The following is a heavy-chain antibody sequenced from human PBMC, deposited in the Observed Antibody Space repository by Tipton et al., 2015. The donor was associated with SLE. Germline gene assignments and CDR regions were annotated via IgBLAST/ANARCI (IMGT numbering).Heavy chain of an antibody. CDR2: IYSGGST. J-gene: IGHJ4*02. Sequence: QLVQSGGGLVQPGGSLRLSCAASGFTVSSNYMSWVRRAPGKGLEWVSVIYSGGSTYYADSVKGRFTISRHNSKNTLYLQMNSLRAEDTAVYYCASQNGEGSCSGGSCPGDWGQGTLVTVSS. CDR1: GFTVSSNY. D-gene: IGHD2-15*01. V-gene: IGHV3-53*04. CDR3: ASQNGEGSCSGGSCPGD.